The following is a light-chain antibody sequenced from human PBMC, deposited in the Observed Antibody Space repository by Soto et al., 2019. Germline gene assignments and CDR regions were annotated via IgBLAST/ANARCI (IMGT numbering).Light chain of an antibody. CDR1: SSDVGGYNY. CDR2: DVS. V-gene: IGLV2-14*01. J-gene: IGLJ2*01. CDR3: SSYTGSNNPVV. Sequence: QSALTQPASVSGSPGQSITISCTGTSSDVGGYNYVSWYQQHPGKAPNLIIFDVSNRPSGVSNRFSGSKSGNSASLPISGLQAEDEADYYCSSYTGSNNPVVFGGGTKLTVL.